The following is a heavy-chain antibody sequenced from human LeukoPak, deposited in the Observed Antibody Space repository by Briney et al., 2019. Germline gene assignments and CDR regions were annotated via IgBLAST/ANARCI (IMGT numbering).Heavy chain of an antibody. CDR1: GFTFGDYL. Sequence: GGSLRLSCTASGFTFGDYLMSWFRQTPGKGLEWIGFISGGTTEYAASVKGRFTISRDDSTSIAYLQMNSLTTEDTAVYYCSRGSGWLSVYWGQGTLVTVSS. D-gene: IGHD6-19*01. V-gene: IGHV3-49*03. J-gene: IGHJ4*02. CDR3: SRGSGWLSVY. CDR2: ISGGTT.